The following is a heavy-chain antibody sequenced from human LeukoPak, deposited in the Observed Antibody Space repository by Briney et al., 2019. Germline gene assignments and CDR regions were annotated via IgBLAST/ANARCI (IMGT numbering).Heavy chain of an antibody. CDR2: IWYDGSNK. CDR3: ARDGVAYCGGDCYPPFDY. Sequence: PGRSLRLSCAASGFTFSSHGLHWVRQAPGKGLEWVAVIWYDGSNKYYADSVKGRFTICRDNSKNTLYLQMNSLRAEDTAVYYCARDGVAYCGGDCYPPFDYWGQGTLVTVSS. D-gene: IGHD2-21*02. V-gene: IGHV3-33*01. CDR1: GFTFSSHG. J-gene: IGHJ4*02.